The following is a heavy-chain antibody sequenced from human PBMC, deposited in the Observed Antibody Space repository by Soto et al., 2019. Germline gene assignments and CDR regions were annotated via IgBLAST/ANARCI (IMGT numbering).Heavy chain of an antibody. CDR2: IYYSGST. CDR3: AREGYSSGYYYYYGMDV. J-gene: IGHJ6*02. V-gene: IGHV4-59*01. D-gene: IGHD3-22*01. Sequence: ASETLSLTCTVSGGSISSYYWSWIRQPPGKGLEWIGYIYYSGSTNYNPSLKSRVTISVDTSKIQFSLKLSSVTAADTAVYYCAREGYSSGYYYYYGMDVWGQGTTVTVS. CDR1: GGSISSYY.